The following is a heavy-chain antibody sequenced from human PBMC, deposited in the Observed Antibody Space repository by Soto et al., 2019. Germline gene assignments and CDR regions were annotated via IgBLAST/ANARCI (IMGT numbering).Heavy chain of an antibody. D-gene: IGHD3-22*01. CDR2: IYWDDNK. V-gene: IGHV2-5*02. Sequence: QMTLKESGPTLVKPTQTLTLTCTLSGFSVTTSGVGVGWIRQPPGKALEWLALIYWDDNKRYSPSLKSRLTITKDTSKNHVVITITNMDPVDTATYYCARRALTFQYDTSAYLNWCDPWGQGGLLTVSS. CDR3: ARRALTFQYDTSAYLNWCDP. J-gene: IGHJ5*02. CDR1: GFSVTTSGVG.